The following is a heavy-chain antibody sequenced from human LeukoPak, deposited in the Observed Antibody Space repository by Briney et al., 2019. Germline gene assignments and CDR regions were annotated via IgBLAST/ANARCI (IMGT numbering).Heavy chain of an antibody. Sequence: GGSLRLSCAASGFTVSSNYMSWVRQAPGKGLEWVSVIYRGRSGGRTYYADSVKGRFTISRDNSKNTLYLQMNSLRAEDTAVYYCARDRLSYGSGSYSVDYWGQGTLVTVSS. J-gene: IGHJ4*02. CDR3: ARDRLSYGSGSYSVDY. CDR2: IYRGRSGGRT. CDR1: GFTVSSNY. D-gene: IGHD3-10*01. V-gene: IGHV3-53*05.